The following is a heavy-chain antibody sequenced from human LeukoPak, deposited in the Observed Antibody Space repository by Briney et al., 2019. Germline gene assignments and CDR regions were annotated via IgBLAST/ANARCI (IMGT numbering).Heavy chain of an antibody. CDR3: ARLADCSSSSCRSFDY. Sequence: ASVKVSCKASGYPFTGYYLHWVRQAPGHGLEWMGWINPNSGFTNYAQKFQGRVTMTRDTSISTAYMELSRLRSDVTAVYYCARLADCSSSSCRSFDYWGQGTLVTVSS. D-gene: IGHD2-2*01. J-gene: IGHJ4*02. CDR2: INPNSGFT. CDR1: GYPFTGYY. V-gene: IGHV1-2*02.